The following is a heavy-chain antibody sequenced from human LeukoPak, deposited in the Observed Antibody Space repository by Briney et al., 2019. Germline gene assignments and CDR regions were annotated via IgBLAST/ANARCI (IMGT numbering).Heavy chain of an antibody. J-gene: IGHJ4*02. CDR3: ARDWGVREVTILPYYFDY. CDR1: GFTFSDYY. CDR2: ISSSGSTI. V-gene: IGHV3-11*01. D-gene: IGHD3-10*01. Sequence: PGGSLRLSCAASGFTFSDYYMSWIRQAPGKGLEWVSYISSSGSTIYYADSVKGRFTISRDNAKNSLYLQMNSLRAEDTAVYYCARDWGVREVTILPYYFDYWGQGTLVTVSS.